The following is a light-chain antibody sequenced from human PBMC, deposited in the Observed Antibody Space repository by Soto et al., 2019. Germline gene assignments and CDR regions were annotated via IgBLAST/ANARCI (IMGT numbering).Light chain of an antibody. CDR1: QSVRSN. J-gene: IGKJ5*01. CDR3: QQYGTSEII. CDR2: DTS. Sequence: EIVMTQSPATLSVSPGERVTLSCRASQSVRSNLAWYQHKPGQAPRLLVYDTSTRATGIPDRYSGSGSGTDFTLTISRLEPEDFAVFFCQQYGTSEIIFGQGTRLEIK. V-gene: IGKV3D-15*01.